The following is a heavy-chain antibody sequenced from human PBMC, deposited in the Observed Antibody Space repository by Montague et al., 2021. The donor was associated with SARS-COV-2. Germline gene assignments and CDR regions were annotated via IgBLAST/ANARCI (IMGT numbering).Heavy chain of an antibody. J-gene: IGHJ5*02. D-gene: IGHD3-10*01. V-gene: IGHV4-31*03. CDR1: GGSISSGGYY. Sequence: TLSLTCTVSGGSISSGGYYWSWIRQHPGKGLEWIGYIYYSGSTYYNPSLKSRVTISVDTSKNQFSLKLSSVTAADTAAYYCARDCYDYGSGSYQRWFDPWGQGTLVTVSS. CDR2: IYYSGST. CDR3: ARDCYDYGSGSYQRWFDP.